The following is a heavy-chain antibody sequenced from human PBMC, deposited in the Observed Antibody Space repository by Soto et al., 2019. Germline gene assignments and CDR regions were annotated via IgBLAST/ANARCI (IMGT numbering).Heavy chain of an antibody. J-gene: IGHJ5*02. CDR1: GGSFSGYY. CDR3: AKLHCITSNCVPLDP. Sequence: SETLSLTCAVYGGSFSGYYWTWIRQPPGTGLEWIGNIYYSGSTDYNPSLKSRVTISVDTSKNQFSLKLSSVTAADTAVYYCAKLHCITSNCVPLDPWGQGTLVTVSS. D-gene: IGHD3-10*01. CDR2: IYYSGST. V-gene: IGHV4-34*01.